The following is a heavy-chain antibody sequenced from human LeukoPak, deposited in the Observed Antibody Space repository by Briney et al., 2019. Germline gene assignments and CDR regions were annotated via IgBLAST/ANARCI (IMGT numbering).Heavy chain of an antibody. D-gene: IGHD3-3*01. V-gene: IGHV4-34*01. Sequence: PSETLPLTCAVYGGSFSGYYWSWIRQPPGKGLEWIGEINHSGSTNYNPSLKSRVTISVDTSKNQFSLKLSSVTAADTAVYYCARGDWAKYYDFWSGYYGSWFDPWGQGTLVTVSS. CDR2: INHSGST. J-gene: IGHJ5*02. CDR3: ARGDWAKYYDFWSGYYGSWFDP. CDR1: GGSFSGYY.